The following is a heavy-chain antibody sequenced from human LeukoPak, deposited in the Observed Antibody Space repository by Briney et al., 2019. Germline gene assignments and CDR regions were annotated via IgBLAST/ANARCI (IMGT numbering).Heavy chain of an antibody. Sequence: SETLSLTCTVSGGSISSGSYYWSWIRQPAGKGLEWIGRIYTSGSTNYNPSLKSRVTISVDTSKNQFSLKLSSVTAADTAVYYCASGGWANPRWGQGTLVTVSS. D-gene: IGHD3-16*01. CDR2: IYTSGST. V-gene: IGHV4-61*02. J-gene: IGHJ4*02. CDR3: ASGGWANPR. CDR1: GGSISSGSYY.